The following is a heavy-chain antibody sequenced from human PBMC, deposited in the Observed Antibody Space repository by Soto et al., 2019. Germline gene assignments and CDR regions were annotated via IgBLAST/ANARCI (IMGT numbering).Heavy chain of an antibody. CDR1: GFIFSKDS. V-gene: IGHV3-48*02. CDR2: ISSNSVTI. D-gene: IGHD1-26*01. CDR3: AREDILGTRSFDY. Sequence: GGSLRLSCGASGFIFSKDSMNWVRQAPGKGLEWLSYISSNSVTIYYADSVRGRFTIFRDNAKNSLYLQMNSLRDEDTAVYYCAREDILGTRSFDYWGQGALVTVSS. J-gene: IGHJ4*02.